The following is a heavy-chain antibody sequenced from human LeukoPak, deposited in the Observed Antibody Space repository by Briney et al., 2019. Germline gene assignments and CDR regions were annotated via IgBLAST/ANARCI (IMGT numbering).Heavy chain of an antibody. CDR3: ARDAQRGFDYSNSLEY. Sequence: GRPLRLSCTASGFTYNHYGMHWVRQAPGKGLEWVAVIWSDGTEKYYADAVKGRFTVSRDDSSNTLYLQMNSLRGEDTAVYYCARDAQRGFDYSNSLEYWGQGTLVTVSS. V-gene: IGHV3-33*08. CDR1: GFTYNHYG. J-gene: IGHJ4*02. D-gene: IGHD4-11*01. CDR2: IWSDGTEK.